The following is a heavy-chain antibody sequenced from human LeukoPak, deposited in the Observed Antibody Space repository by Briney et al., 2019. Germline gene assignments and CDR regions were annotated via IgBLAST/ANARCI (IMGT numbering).Heavy chain of an antibody. CDR1: GFIFSRHG. D-gene: IGHD3-22*01. V-gene: IGHV3-23*01. J-gene: IGHJ4*02. CDR2: ISPSGDIT. Sequence: GGSLRLSCAASGFIFSRHGMNWVRQAPGKGLEWVSGISPSGDITYYADSVKGRFTISRDNSKNTVYLELNSLRPEDSAVYYCAKDGSCYDMNYWGQGTLVTVSS. CDR3: AKDGSCYDMNY.